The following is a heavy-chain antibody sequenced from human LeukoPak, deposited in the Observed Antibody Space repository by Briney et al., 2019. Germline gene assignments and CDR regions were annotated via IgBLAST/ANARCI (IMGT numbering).Heavy chain of an antibody. J-gene: IGHJ4*02. CDR1: GFTFSSYT. D-gene: IGHD4-17*01. CDR3: ATWDDYGDYVAFEY. Sequence: GGSLRLSCAGAGFTFSSYTMNWVRQAPGKGLEWVSSISSSATYIYCADSVRGRFTISRDDAKNSLFLHMNSLRAEDTAVYYCATWDDYGDYVAFEYWGQGTLVTVSS. CDR2: ISSSATYI. V-gene: IGHV3-21*01.